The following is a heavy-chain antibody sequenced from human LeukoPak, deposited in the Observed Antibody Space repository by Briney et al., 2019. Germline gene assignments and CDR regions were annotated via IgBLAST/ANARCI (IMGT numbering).Heavy chain of an antibody. CDR2: ITTSSTTI. D-gene: IGHD3-22*01. J-gene: IGHJ4*02. V-gene: IGHV3-48*01. CDR3: ARSITMIVVVITLYFDY. CDR1: GFTFRNYN. Sequence: GGPLRLSCSASGFTFRNYNMNWVRQAPGKGLEWISYITTSSTTIDYADSVKGRFTVSRDNAKNSLYLQMNSLRAEDTAVYYCARSITMIVVVITLYFDYWGQGTLVTVSS.